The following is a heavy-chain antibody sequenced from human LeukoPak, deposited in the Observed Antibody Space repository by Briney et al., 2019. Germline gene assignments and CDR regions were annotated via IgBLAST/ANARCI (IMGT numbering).Heavy chain of an antibody. CDR1: GFTFSSYG. D-gene: IGHD6-6*01. CDR3: ARSLGIAAPHEFDY. Sequence: GGSLRLSCAASGFTFSSYGMHWVRQAPGKGLEWVVVIWYDGSNKHYADSVKGRFTISRDNSKNTLYLQMNSLRAEDTAVYYCARSLGIAAPHEFDYWGQGTLVTVSS. CDR2: IWYDGSNK. V-gene: IGHV3-33*01. J-gene: IGHJ4*02.